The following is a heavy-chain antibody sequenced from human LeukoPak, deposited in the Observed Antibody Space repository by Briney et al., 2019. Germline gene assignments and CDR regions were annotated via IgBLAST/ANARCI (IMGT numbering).Heavy chain of an antibody. CDR2: IRSKAYGGTT. V-gene: IGHV3-49*04. CDR1: GFTFGDYA. D-gene: IGHD3-16*02. Sequence: PGRSLRLSCTASGFTFGDYAMSWVRQAPGKGLEWVGFIRSKAYGGTTEYAASVKGRFTISRDDSKSIAYLQMNSLKTEDTAVYYCTTSHYYDYVWGSYRDDYWGQGTLVTVSS. CDR3: TTSHYYDYVWGSYRDDY. J-gene: IGHJ4*02.